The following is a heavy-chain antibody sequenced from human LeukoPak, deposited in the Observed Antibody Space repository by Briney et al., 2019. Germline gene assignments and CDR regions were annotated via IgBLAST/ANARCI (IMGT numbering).Heavy chain of an antibody. V-gene: IGHV4-34*01. D-gene: IGHD2-15*01. CDR1: GGSFSGYY. J-gene: IGHJ4*02. CDR2: INHSGST. CDR3: ARGPHCSGGSCSVAFDY. Sequence: PSETLSLTCAVYGGSFSGYYWSWIRQPPGKGLEWIGEINHSGSTNYNPSLKSRVTISVDTSKNQFSLKLSSVTAADTAVYYCARGPHCSGGSCSVAFDYWGQGTLVTVSS.